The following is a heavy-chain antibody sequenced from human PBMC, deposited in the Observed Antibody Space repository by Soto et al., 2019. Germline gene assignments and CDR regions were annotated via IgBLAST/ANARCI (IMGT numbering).Heavy chain of an antibody. D-gene: IGHD5-18*01. J-gene: IGHJ4*02. CDR2: INHSGSI. V-gene: IGHV4-34*01. CDR3: ARGTKLLPPSFDY. Sequence: SESMSLPWAVDGGSFSDYYWTWVRQPPGKGLEWIGEINHSGSINYNRSPESRLTISVDTSKHQFSLNLRSVTAPDTAPYYCARGTKLLPPSFDYWHQAPLVTFSS. CDR1: GGSFSDYY.